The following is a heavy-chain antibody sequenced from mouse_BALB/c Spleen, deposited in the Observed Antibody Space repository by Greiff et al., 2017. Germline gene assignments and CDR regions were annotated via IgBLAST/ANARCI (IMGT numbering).Heavy chain of an antibody. CDR3: ARGRYYGNYVYAMDY. CDR1: GYTFTSYW. J-gene: IGHJ4*01. V-gene: IGHV1-69*02. D-gene: IGHD2-1*01. CDR2: IDPSDSET. Sequence: QVQLQQSGAELVKPGAPVKLSCKASGYTFTSYWMNWVKQKPGRGLEWIGRIDPSDSETHYNQKFKDKATLTVDKSSSTAYIQLSSLTSEDSAVYYCARGRYYGNYVYAMDYWGQGTSVTVSS.